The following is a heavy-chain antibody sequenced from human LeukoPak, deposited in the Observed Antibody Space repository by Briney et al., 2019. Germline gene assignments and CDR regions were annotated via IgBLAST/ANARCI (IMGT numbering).Heavy chain of an antibody. Sequence: SETLSLTCTVSGGSIHNYYWSWIRQPAGKGLEWIGRIYTSGSTNYNPSLKSRVTMSVDTSKNQFSLRLRSVTAADTALYYCARGSEIAAAGTGFYFDYWGQGTLVTVSS. CDR1: GGSIHNYY. V-gene: IGHV4-4*07. J-gene: IGHJ4*02. D-gene: IGHD6-13*01. CDR2: IYTSGST. CDR3: ARGSEIAAAGTGFYFDY.